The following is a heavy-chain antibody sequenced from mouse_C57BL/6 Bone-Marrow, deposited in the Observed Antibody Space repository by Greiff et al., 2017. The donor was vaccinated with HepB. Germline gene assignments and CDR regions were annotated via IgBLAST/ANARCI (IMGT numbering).Heavy chain of an antibody. D-gene: IGHD2-4*01. CDR3: ARGDYDDDAAWFAY. CDR1: GFTFSDYY. CDR2: ISNGGGST. V-gene: IGHV5-12*01. J-gene: IGHJ3*01. Sequence: DVHLVESGGGLVQPGGSLKLSCAASGFTFSDYYMYWVRQTPEKRLEWVAYISNGGGSTYYPDTVKGRFTISRDNAKNTLYLQMSRLKSEDTAMYYCARGDYDDDAAWFAYWGQGTLVTVSA.